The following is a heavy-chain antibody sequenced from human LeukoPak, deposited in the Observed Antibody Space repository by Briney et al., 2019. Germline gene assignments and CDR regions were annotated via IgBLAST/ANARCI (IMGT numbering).Heavy chain of an antibody. V-gene: IGHV3-23*01. J-gene: IGHJ4*02. CDR3: AKDQGRSSRHYGSGSPFDY. D-gene: IGHD3-10*01. CDR2: SSGSGGST. Sequence: PGGSLRLSCAASGFTFSSYAMSWVRQAPGKGLEWVSASSGSGGSTYYADSVKGRFTISRDNSKNTLYLQMNSLRAEDTAVYYCAKDQGRSSRHYGSGSPFDYWGQGTLVTVSS. CDR1: GFTFSSYA.